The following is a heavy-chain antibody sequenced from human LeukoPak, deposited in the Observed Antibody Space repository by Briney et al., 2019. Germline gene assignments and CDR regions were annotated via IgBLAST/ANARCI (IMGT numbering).Heavy chain of an antibody. CDR1: GFTFSSYS. D-gene: IGHD3-16*02. J-gene: IGHJ4*02. Sequence: PGGSLRLSCAASGFTFSSYSMNWVRQAPGKGLEWVSYISSSSSTIYYADSVKGRFTISRDNAKNSLYLQMNSLRAEDTAVYYCARGDDYVWGSYPNYFDYWGQGTLVTVSS. CDR3: ARGDDYVWGSYPNYFDY. CDR2: ISSSSSTI. V-gene: IGHV3-48*01.